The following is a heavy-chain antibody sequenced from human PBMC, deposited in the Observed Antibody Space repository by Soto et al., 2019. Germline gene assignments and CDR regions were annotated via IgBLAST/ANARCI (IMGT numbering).Heavy chain of an antibody. CDR2: IKQDGSEK. V-gene: IGHV3-7*01. Sequence: GGSLRLSCAASGFTFSSYWMSWVRQAPGKGLEWVANIKQDGSEKYYVDSVKGRFTISRENAKNSLYLQMNSLRAEDTAVFLCARGGFPGMSSSGDYWGQGTLVTVSS. J-gene: IGHJ4*02. CDR1: GFTFSSYW. D-gene: IGHD6-13*01. CDR3: ARGGFPGMSSSGDY.